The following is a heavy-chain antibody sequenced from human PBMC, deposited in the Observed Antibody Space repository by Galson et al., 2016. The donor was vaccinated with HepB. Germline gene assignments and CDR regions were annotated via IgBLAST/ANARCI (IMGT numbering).Heavy chain of an antibody. D-gene: IGHD3-22*01. J-gene: IGHJ6*03. Sequence: SLRLSCAPSGFSVSNNYMNWVRQAPGRGLEWVSVINSGDYTYYAESVKGRFTISRDISKNTLYLQMNRLRAEDTAVYYCARDLVVTRNYYYYHYMDVWGKGTTVTVSS. V-gene: IGHV3-53*01. CDR2: INSGDYT. CDR3: ARDLVVTRNYYYYHYMDV. CDR1: GFSVSNNY.